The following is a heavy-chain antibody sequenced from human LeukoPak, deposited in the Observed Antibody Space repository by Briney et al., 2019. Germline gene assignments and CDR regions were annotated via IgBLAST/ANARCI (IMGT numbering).Heavy chain of an antibody. J-gene: IGHJ4*02. D-gene: IGHD2-2*01. Sequence: PGGSLRLSCAASGFTFSSYGMHWVRQAPGKGLEWVAVIWYGGSNKYYADSVKGRFTISRDNSKNTLYLQMNSLRAEDTAVYYCAKEMNRRQYQLLWSYAFDIWGQGTLVTVSS. CDR2: IWYGGSNK. CDR1: GFTFSSYG. CDR3: AKEMNRRQYQLLWSYAFDI. V-gene: IGHV3-30*02.